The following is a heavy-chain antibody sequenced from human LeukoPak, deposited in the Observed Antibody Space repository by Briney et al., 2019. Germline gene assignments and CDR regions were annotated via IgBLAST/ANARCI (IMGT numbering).Heavy chain of an antibody. Sequence: GESLKISCKGSGYSFTSYWIGWVRQMLGKGLEWMGIIYPGDSDTRYSPSFQGQVTISADKSISIAYLQWSSLKASDTAMYYCARRGYCSSTSCYWYFDYWGQGTLVTVSS. J-gene: IGHJ4*02. V-gene: IGHV5-51*01. CDR3: ARRGYCSSTSCYWYFDY. CDR1: GYSFTSYW. CDR2: IYPGDSDT. D-gene: IGHD2-2*01.